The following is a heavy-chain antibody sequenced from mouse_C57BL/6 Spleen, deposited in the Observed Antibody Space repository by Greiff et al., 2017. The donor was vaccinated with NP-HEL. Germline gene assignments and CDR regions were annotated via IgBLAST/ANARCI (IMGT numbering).Heavy chain of an antibody. CDR2: ISSGGSYT. D-gene: IGHD1-1*01. CDR1: GFTFSSYG. Sequence: EVMLVESGGDLVKPGGSLKLSCAASGFTFSSYGMSWVRQTPDKRLEWVATISSGGSYTYYPDSVKGRFTISRDNAKNTLYLQMSSLKSEDTAMYYCARQDLITTVVADYAMDYWGQGTSVTVSS. J-gene: IGHJ4*01. V-gene: IGHV5-6*02. CDR3: ARQDLITTVVADYAMDY.